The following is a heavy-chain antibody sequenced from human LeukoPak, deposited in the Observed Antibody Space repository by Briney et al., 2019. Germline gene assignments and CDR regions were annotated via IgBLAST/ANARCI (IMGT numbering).Heavy chain of an antibody. V-gene: IGHV4-39*07. CDR2: IYYSGST. J-gene: IGHJ4*02. Sequence: SETLSLTCTVSGGSISSSSYYWGWIRQPPGKGLEWIGSIYYSGSTYYNPSLKSRVTISVDTSKNQFSLKLSSVTAADTAVYYCARELSYDSSGYPFDYWGQGTLVTVSS. D-gene: IGHD3-22*01. CDR1: GGSISSSSYY. CDR3: ARELSYDSSGYPFDY.